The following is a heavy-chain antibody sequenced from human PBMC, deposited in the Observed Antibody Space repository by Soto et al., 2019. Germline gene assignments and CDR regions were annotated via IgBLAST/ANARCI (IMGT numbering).Heavy chain of an antibody. D-gene: IGHD3-22*01. V-gene: IGHV3-30*18. CDR3: AKDALDYYGSSCYYRNWFDL. CDR2: ISYDGSNK. J-gene: IGHJ5*02. CDR1: GFTFSSYG. Sequence: QVQLVESGGGVVQPGRSLRLSCAASGFTFSSYGMHWVRQAPGKGLEWVAVISYDGSNKYYADSVKGRFTISRDNSKNTLYLQMNRQRAADTAVYYCAKDALDYYGSSCYYRNWFDLWGQGTLVTVSS.